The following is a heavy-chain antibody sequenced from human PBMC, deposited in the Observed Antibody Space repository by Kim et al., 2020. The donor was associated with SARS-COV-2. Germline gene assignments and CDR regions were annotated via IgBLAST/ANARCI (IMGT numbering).Heavy chain of an antibody. J-gene: IGHJ4*02. D-gene: IGHD3-3*01. CDR3: ARGPVWTGYYYYFDY. V-gene: IGHV1-8*01. CDR2: MNPNSGNT. CDR1: GFTFTSYD. Sequence: ASVKVSCKASGFTFTSYDINWVRQATGQGLEWVGWMNPNSGNTGYAQKFQGRVTMTRNTSISTAYMELSSLRSEDTAMYDCARGPVWTGYYYYFDYWGQG.